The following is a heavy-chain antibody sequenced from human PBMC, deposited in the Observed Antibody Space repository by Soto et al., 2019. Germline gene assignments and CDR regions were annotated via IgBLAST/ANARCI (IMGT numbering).Heavy chain of an antibody. D-gene: IGHD3-3*01. CDR3: TSRTTYYDFWSGSPDGMDV. V-gene: IGHV3-73*01. CDR2: IRSKANSYAT. Sequence: PGGSLRLSCAASVFTFSCSAMHWVRQASGKGLEWVGRIRSKANSYATAYAASVKGRFTISRDDSKNTAYLQMNSLKTEDTAVYYCTSRTTYYDFWSGSPDGMDVWGQGTTVTVSS. J-gene: IGHJ6*02. CDR1: VFTFSCSA.